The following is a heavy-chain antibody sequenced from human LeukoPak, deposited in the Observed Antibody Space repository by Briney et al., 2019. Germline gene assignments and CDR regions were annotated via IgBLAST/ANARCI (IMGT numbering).Heavy chain of an antibody. CDR3: TTDGWAYCSGGSCYFGNY. CDR2: IKSKTDGGTT. Sequence: PGGSLRLSCAASGFTFSNAWMSWVRQAPGKGLEWVGRIKSKTDGGTTDYAAPVKGRFTISRDDSKNTLYLQMNSLKTEDTAVCYCTTDGWAYCSGGSCYFGNYWGQGTLVTVSS. J-gene: IGHJ4*02. D-gene: IGHD2-15*01. V-gene: IGHV3-15*01. CDR1: GFTFSNAW.